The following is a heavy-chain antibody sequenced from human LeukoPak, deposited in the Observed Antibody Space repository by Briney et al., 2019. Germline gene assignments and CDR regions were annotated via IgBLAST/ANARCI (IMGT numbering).Heavy chain of an antibody. Sequence: SETLSLTCTVSGDSITNSDYYLSWIRQPPGKGLEWIGNIYYSGTTYYNPSLTSRLIISVDTSKNQFSLKLTSVTAADTAVYYCAREEGGSYDRTGYYRSWGQGTLVTVSS. CDR3: AREEGGSYDRTGYYRS. CDR2: IYYSGTT. V-gene: IGHV4-30-4*01. J-gene: IGHJ5*02. D-gene: IGHD3-22*01. CDR1: GDSITNSDYY.